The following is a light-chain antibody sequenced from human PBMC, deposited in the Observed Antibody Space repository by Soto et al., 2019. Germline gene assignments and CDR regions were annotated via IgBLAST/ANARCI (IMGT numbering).Light chain of an antibody. CDR1: SSDVGGYNY. CDR2: DVS. V-gene: IGLV2-14*01. J-gene: IGLJ2*01. CDR3: SSYTSSSTPLV. Sequence: QSVLTQPASVSGSPGQPITISCTGTSSDVGGYNYVSWYQQHPGKAPKLMIYDVSNRPSGVSNRFSGSKSGNTASLTISGLQAEDEADYYCSSYTSSSTPLVFGGGTKVTVL.